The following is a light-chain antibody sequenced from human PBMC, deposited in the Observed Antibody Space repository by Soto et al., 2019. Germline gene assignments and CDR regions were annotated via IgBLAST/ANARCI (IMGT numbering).Light chain of an antibody. Sequence: QLVLTQPPSASGAPGQGISISCSGSSSNIGGNSVSWYRQVPGTAPKLLIFSNHQRPSGVPDRFSGSKSGTSASLAISGLQSEDEADYYCSTWDDRLRGLVFGGGTKVTVL. CDR2: SNH. J-gene: IGLJ2*01. CDR1: SSNIGGNS. CDR3: STWDDRLRGLV. V-gene: IGLV1-44*01.